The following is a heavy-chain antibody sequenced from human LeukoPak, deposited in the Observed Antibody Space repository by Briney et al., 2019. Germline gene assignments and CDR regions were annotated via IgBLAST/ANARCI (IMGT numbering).Heavy chain of an antibody. CDR3: ARAGQVTTGWSDAFDI. CDR2: IYHSGST. CDR1: GGSISSSNW. J-gene: IGHJ3*02. D-gene: IGHD4-17*01. Sequence: SETLSLTCAVSGGSISSSNWWSWVRQPPGKGLEWIGEIYHSGSTNYNPSLKSRVTISVDKSKNQFSLKLSSVTAADTAVYYCARAGQVTTGWSDAFDIWGQGTMVTVSS. V-gene: IGHV4-4*02.